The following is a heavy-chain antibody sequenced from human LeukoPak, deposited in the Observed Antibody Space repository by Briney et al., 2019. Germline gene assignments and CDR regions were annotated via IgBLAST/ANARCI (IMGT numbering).Heavy chain of an antibody. CDR2: IKQDGSEK. D-gene: IGHD5-12*01. J-gene: IGHJ6*02. V-gene: IGHV3-7*03. Sequence: PGGSLRLSCAASGFTFSSYWMSWVRQAPGKGLEWVANIKQDGSEKYYVDSVKGRFTISRDNAKNSLYLQMNSLRAEDTAVYYCARVGYSGYDRGMDVWGQGTTVTVSS. CDR3: ARVGYSGYDRGMDV. CDR1: GFTFSSYW.